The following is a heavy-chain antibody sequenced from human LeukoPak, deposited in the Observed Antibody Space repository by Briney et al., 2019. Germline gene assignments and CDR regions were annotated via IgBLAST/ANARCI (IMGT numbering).Heavy chain of an antibody. CDR2: IYYSGST. Sequence: ASETLSLTCTVSGGSISSYYWSWIRQPPGNGLEWIGYIYYSGSTNYNPSLKSRVNISVDTPKNQVSLKLSSVTAADTAEYYCARETAAGHRDPYYYYGMDVWGQGTTVTVSS. CDR3: ARETAAGHRDPYYYYGMDV. CDR1: GGSISSYY. V-gene: IGHV4-59*01. J-gene: IGHJ6*02. D-gene: IGHD6-13*01.